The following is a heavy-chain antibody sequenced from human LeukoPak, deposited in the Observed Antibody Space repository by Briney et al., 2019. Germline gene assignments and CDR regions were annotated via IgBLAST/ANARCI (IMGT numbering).Heavy chain of an antibody. CDR1: GYTFTGYY. Sequence: ASVKVSCKASGYTFTGYYIHWVRQAPGQGLEWMGWIDVDNGGTKYAQNFQGRVTMTRDTSVTTAYMDLIRLKSDDTAVYYCGPRGGSVRLHFDSWGQGTLVTVSS. J-gene: IGHJ4*02. CDR3: GPRGGSVRLHFDS. CDR2: IDVDNGGT. V-gene: IGHV1-2*02. D-gene: IGHD3-16*01.